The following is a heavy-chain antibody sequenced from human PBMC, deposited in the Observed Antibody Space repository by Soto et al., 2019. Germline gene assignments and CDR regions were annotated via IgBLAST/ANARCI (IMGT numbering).Heavy chain of an antibody. CDR1: GGTFSSYA. Sequence: QVQLVQSGAEVKKPGSSVKVSCKASGGTFSSYAISWVRQAPGQGLEWMGGIIPIFGTANYAQKFQGRVTITADKSTSTAYMELSSLRSEDTAVYYCARERLGFEGATEWNWFDPWGQGTLVTVSS. J-gene: IGHJ5*02. V-gene: IGHV1-69*06. CDR3: ARERLGFEGATEWNWFDP. D-gene: IGHD1-26*01. CDR2: IIPIFGTA.